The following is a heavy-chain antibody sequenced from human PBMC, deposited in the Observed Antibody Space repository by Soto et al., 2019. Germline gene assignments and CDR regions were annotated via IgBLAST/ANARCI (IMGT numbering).Heavy chain of an antibody. CDR3: ARETVGATSSFDY. J-gene: IGHJ4*02. V-gene: IGHV4-61*01. CDR2: IYYSGST. Sequence: QVQLQESGPGLVKPSETLSLTCTVSGGSVSSGSYYWSWIRQPPGKGLEWIGYIYYSGSTNYNPSLKSPVTISVDTSKNQFSLKLSSVTAADTAVYYCARETVGATSSFDYWGQGTLVTVSS. D-gene: IGHD1-26*01. CDR1: GGSVSSGSYY.